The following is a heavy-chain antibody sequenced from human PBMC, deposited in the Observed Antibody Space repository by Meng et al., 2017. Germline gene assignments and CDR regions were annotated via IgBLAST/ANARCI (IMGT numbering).Heavy chain of an antibody. J-gene: IGHJ3*02. D-gene: IGHD3-22*01. CDR3: ARELTRYYGSSGYFIRAFEI. CDR2: INPIFGTA. V-gene: IGHV1-69*13. Sequence: SVKVSCKASGGTFSSYAISWVRQAPGQGLEWMGGINPIFGTANYAQKFQGRVTITADESTSTAYMELSSLRSEDTAVYYCARELTRYYGSSGYFIRAFEIWGQGTMVTVSS. CDR1: GGTFSSYA.